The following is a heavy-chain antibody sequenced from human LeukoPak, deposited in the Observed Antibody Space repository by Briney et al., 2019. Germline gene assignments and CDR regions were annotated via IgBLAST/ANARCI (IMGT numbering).Heavy chain of an antibody. D-gene: IGHD3-10*01. Sequence: ASVKVSCKASGYTFTGYYMHWVRQAPGQGLEWMGWINPNSGGTNYAQKFQGRVTMTRDTSISTAYMELSRLRSDDTAVYYCARYGYYYGSGIDYWGQGTLVTVSS. V-gene: IGHV1-2*02. CDR1: GYTFTGYY. CDR3: ARYGYYYGSGIDY. CDR2: INPNSGGT. J-gene: IGHJ4*02.